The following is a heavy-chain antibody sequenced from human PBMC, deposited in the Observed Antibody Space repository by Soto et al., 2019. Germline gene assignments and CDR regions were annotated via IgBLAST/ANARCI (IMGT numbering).Heavy chain of an antibody. D-gene: IGHD3-9*01. Sequence: QVQLVESGGGVVQPGRSLRLSCAASGFTFSSYGMHWVRQAPGKGLEWVAVIWYDGSNKYYADSVKGRFTISRDNSKNTLYLQMNSLRAEDTAVYYCARDRDGYDMLTGYYPNWFDPWGQATLVTVSS. V-gene: IGHV3-33*01. CDR1: GFTFSSYG. CDR3: ARDRDGYDMLTGYYPNWFDP. J-gene: IGHJ5*02. CDR2: IWYDGSNK.